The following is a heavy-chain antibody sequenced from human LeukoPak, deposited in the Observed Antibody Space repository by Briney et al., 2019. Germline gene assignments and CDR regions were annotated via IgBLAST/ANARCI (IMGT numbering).Heavy chain of an antibody. Sequence: GGSLRLSCAASGLTVSSNYMTWVRQAPRKGLEWVSVIVGNGGGIDYADSVKGRFTISRDNSKNTLYLQMNSLRAEGTAVYYCAKDRTPEGFYSIDFGGQETLVTASP. CDR3: AKDRTPEGFYSIDF. J-gene: IGHJ4*02. CDR2: IVGNGGGI. CDR1: GLTVSSNY. V-gene: IGHV3-23*01. D-gene: IGHD1-14*01.